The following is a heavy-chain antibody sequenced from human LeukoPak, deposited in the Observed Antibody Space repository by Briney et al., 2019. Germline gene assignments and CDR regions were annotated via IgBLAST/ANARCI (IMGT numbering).Heavy chain of an antibody. CDR3: AKDLSRAVAADWFDP. J-gene: IGHJ5*02. Sequence: PGGSLRLSCAASGFTFSTYAITWVRQAPGKGLEWVSSISDSGGSTYYADSVKGRFTISRDNSKNTLYLQMTKLRAADTAVYYCAKDLSRAVAADWFDPWDQGSLVTVSS. D-gene: IGHD6-19*01. V-gene: IGHV3-23*01. CDR2: ISDSGGST. CDR1: GFTFSTYA.